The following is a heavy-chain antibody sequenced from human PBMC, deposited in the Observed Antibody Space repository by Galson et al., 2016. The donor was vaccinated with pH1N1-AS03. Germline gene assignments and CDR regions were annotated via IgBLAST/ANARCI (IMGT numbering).Heavy chain of an antibody. Sequence: SLRLSCAGSGFTFNNTWMSWVRQAPGERLEWVGRIKSKTDGGTTEYAAPVKGRFTISRDDSRDTLHLQMNSLKTEDSALYYCVTGGNNFGHEYWGQGTLVTVSS. J-gene: IGHJ4*01. V-gene: IGHV3-15*01. CDR1: GFTFNNTW. CDR3: VTGGNNFGHEY. D-gene: IGHD5-18*01. CDR2: IKSKTDGGTT.